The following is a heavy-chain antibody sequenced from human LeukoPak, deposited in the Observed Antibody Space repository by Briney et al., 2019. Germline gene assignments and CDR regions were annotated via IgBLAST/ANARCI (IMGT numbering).Heavy chain of an antibody. CDR2: IKGDGIET. J-gene: IGHJ4*02. CDR1: GFTFSGSW. D-gene: IGHD3-10*01. Sequence: SAGSLRLSCAASGFTFSGSWMHWVGQAPGKGLVWVSRIKGDGIETNHADSVKGRFTVSRDNAKNTLCLQMNSLRAEDTAVYFCARDVDLGSGSFASWGQGTLVTVSS. V-gene: IGHV3-74*01. CDR3: ARDVDLGSGSFAS.